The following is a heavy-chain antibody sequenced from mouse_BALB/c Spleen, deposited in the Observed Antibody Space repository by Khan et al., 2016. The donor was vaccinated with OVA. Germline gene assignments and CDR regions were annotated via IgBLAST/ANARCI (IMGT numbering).Heavy chain of an antibody. V-gene: IGHV5-6*01. J-gene: IGHJ4*01. CDR3: ARLYAMDY. CDR1: GFTFSSYG. CDR2: ISSGGSYT. Sequence: EVELVESGGDLVKPGGSLKLSCAASGFTFSSYGMSWVRQTPDKRLEWVATISSGGSYTYYPDSVKGRFTISGDNAKNTLYLQMSSLKSEDTAMYYCARLYAMDYWGQGTSVTVSS.